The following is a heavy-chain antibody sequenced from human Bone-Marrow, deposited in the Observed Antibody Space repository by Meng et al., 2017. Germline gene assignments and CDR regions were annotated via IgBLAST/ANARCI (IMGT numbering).Heavy chain of an antibody. CDR1: GFTFDDYA. Sequence: GGSLRLSCAASGFTFDDYAMHWVRQAPGKGLEWVSGISWNSGSIGYADSVKGRFTISRDNSKNTLYLQMNSLRAEDTAVYYCASHVEMAPIDYWGQGTLVTVSS. D-gene: IGHD5-24*01. CDR3: ASHVEMAPIDY. V-gene: IGHV3-9*01. J-gene: IGHJ4*02. CDR2: ISWNSGSI.